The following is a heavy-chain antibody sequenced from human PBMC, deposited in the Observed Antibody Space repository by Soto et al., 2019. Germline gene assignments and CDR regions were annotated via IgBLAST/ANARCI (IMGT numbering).Heavy chain of an antibody. J-gene: IGHJ6*02. CDR2: IYYSGST. Sequence: ETLSLTCTVSGGSISSSSYFWGWIRQPPGKGLEWIGTIYYSGSTYYNPSLKSRVTISVDTSKNQFSLKLSFVTAADTAVYYCARHRINYGMVVWSQGTTVPISS. CDR1: GGSISSSSYF. CDR3: ARHRINYGMVV. V-gene: IGHV4-39*01.